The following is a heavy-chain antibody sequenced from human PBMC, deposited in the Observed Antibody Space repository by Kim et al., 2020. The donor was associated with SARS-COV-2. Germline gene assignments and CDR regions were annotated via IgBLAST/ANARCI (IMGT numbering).Heavy chain of an antibody. V-gene: IGHV4-31*01. Sequence: SETLSLTCTVSGGSISSSSSYWSWIRQHPGKGLEFIGYIYYGGSTYYNPSLKSLVTVSIDTSKNQFSLKLSSVTAADTAVYYCAREAAGDTSFDYWGQGTLDTVSS. D-gene: IGHD6-13*01. J-gene: IGHJ4*02. CDR2: IYYGGST. CDR1: GGSISSSSSY. CDR3: AREAAGDTSFDY.